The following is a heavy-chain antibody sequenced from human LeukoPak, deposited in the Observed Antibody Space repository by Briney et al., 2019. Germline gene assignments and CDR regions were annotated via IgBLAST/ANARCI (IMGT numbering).Heavy chain of an antibody. CDR1: GGTFSSYA. J-gene: IGHJ4*02. Sequence: ASVKVSCKASGGTFSSYAMSWVRQAPGKGLEWVSAISGSGGSTYYADSVKGRFTISRDNSKNTLYLQMNSLRAEDTAVYYCAKPDSSGYYFNFDYWGQGTLVTVSS. V-gene: IGHV3-23*01. CDR2: ISGSGGST. D-gene: IGHD3-22*01. CDR3: AKPDSSGYYFNFDY.